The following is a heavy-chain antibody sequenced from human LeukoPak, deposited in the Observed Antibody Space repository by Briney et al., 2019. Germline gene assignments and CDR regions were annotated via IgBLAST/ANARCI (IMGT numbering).Heavy chain of an antibody. J-gene: IGHJ4*02. D-gene: IGHD3-22*01. CDR1: GFTFSSYW. Sequence: GGSLRLSCAASGFTFSSYWMSWVRQVPGKGLEWLANIKQEGSEKYYVDSVKGRFTISRDNAKNSLYLQMNSLRAEDTAVYYCARDLSYYYDSSGYYYQTAPYFDYWGQGTLVTVSS. CDR2: IKQEGSEK. V-gene: IGHV3-7*01. CDR3: ARDLSYYYDSSGYYYQTAPYFDY.